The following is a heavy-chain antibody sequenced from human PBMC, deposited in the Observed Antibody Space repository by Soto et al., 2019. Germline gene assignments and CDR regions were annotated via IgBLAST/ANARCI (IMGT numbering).Heavy chain of an antibody. CDR2: ISQGGSA. D-gene: IGHD1-7*01. Sequence: PSETLSLTCTVSSGSFSSFYWSWIRQPPGKGLEWIGYISQGGSANNNPSLKSRVTVSIDTSKNQFSLKLTSVTAADTAVYYCARDSGITGTFHYWGPGILVTVSS. CDR1: SGSFSSFY. V-gene: IGHV4-59*01. J-gene: IGHJ4*02. CDR3: ARDSGITGTFHY.